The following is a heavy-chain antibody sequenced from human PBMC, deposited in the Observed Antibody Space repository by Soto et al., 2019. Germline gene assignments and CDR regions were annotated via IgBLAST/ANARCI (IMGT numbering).Heavy chain of an antibody. Sequence: PSETLSLTCAVSGYSISSGYYWGWIRQPPGKGLEWIGSIYHSGSTYYNPSLKSRVTISVDTSKNQFSLKLSSVTAADTAVYYCARTALVVITYPFDYWGQGTLVTVSS. CDR2: IYHSGST. D-gene: IGHD3-22*01. CDR3: ARTALVVITYPFDY. J-gene: IGHJ4*02. CDR1: GYSISSGYY. V-gene: IGHV4-38-2*01.